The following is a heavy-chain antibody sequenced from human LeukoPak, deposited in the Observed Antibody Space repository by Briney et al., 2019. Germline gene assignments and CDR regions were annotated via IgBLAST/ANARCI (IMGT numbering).Heavy chain of an antibody. D-gene: IGHD3-10*01. V-gene: IGHV4-31*03. Sequence: PSETLSLTCTVSGGSISSGGYYWSWIRQHPGKGLEWIGYIYYSGSTYYNPSLKSRVTISVDTSKNQFSLKLSSVTAADTAVYYCARVHTRFGELLYISPYFDYWGQGTLVTVSS. CDR1: GGSISSGGYY. CDR2: IYYSGST. CDR3: ARVHTRFGELLYISPYFDY. J-gene: IGHJ4*02.